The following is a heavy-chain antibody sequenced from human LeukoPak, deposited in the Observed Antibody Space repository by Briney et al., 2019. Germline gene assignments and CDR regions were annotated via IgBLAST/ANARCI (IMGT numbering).Heavy chain of an antibody. D-gene: IGHD3-10*01. V-gene: IGHV1-18*01. Sequence: VASVKVSCKASGYTFTSYGISWVRQAPGQGLEWMGWISAYNGNTNYAQKLQGRVTMTTDTSTSTAYMELRSLRSDDTAVYYCARDIVTMVRGVARRYYYYMDVWGKGTTVTISS. CDR2: ISAYNGNT. CDR3: ARDIVTMVRGVARRYYYYMDV. CDR1: GYTFTSYG. J-gene: IGHJ6*03.